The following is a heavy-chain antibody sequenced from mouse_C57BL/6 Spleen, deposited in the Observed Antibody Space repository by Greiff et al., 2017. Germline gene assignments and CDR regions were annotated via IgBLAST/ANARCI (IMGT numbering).Heavy chain of an antibody. CDR1: GYTFTSYW. V-gene: IGHV1-53*01. D-gene: IGHD2-4*01. CDR3: ARPHYYDYDTWFAY. Sequence: QVQLKQPGTELVKPGASVKLSCKASGYTFTSYWMHWVKQRPGQGLEWIGNINPSNGGTNYNEKFKSKATLTVDKSSSTAYMQLSSLTSEDSAVYYCARPHYYDYDTWFAYWGQGTLVTVSA. J-gene: IGHJ3*01. CDR2: INPSNGGT.